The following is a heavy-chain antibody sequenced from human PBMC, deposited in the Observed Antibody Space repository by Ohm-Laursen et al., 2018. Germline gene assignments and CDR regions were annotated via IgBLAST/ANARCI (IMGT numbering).Heavy chain of an antibody. CDR3: ARGSGSHQDYYYGMDV. CDR1: GYTFINYG. J-gene: IGHJ6*02. D-gene: IGHD1-26*01. CDR2: ISANNGKT. Sequence: ESLRISCKASGYTFINYGFNWVRQAPGQGLEWMGWISANNGKTNYSQSLQGRVTMTTDTSTSTAYMELRSLRSDDTAVYYCARGSGSHQDYYYGMDVWGQGTTVTVSS. V-gene: IGHV1-18*01.